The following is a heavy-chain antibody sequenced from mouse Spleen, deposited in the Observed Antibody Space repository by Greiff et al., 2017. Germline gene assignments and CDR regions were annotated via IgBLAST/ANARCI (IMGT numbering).Heavy chain of an antibody. D-gene: IGHD3-1*01. CDR2: INPGSGGT. CDR3: ARSGLPSAWFAY. J-gene: IGHJ3*01. Sequence: VQLQQSGAELVRPGTSVKVSCKASGYAFTNYLIEWVKQRPGQGLEWIGVINPGSGGTNYNEKFKGKATLTADKSSSTAYMQLSSLTSDDSAVYFCARSGLPSAWFAYWGQGTLVTVSA. CDR1: GYAFTNYL. V-gene: IGHV1-54*01.